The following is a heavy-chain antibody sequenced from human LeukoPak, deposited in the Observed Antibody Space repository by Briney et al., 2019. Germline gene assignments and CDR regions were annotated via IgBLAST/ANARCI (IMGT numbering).Heavy chain of an antibody. Sequence: PGGSLRLSCTASGFTFGDYAMSWFRQAPGKGLEWIGEINHSGSTNYNPSLKSRVTISVDTSKNQFSLKLSSVTAADTAVYYCARGRPVFRFGELLDYWGQGTLVTVSS. D-gene: IGHD3-10*01. CDR1: GFTFGDYA. CDR3: ARGRPVFRFGELLDY. V-gene: IGHV4-34*01. CDR2: INHSGST. J-gene: IGHJ4*02.